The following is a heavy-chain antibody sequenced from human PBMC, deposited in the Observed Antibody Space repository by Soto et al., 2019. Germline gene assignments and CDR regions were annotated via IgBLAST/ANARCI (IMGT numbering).Heavy chain of an antibody. J-gene: IGHJ4*02. CDR1: GFTFSSYG. D-gene: IGHD2-2*01. CDR3: AKALRGVVVPAAMIVDY. V-gene: IGHV3-30*18. CDR2: ISYDGSNK. Sequence: QVQLVESGGGVVQPGRSLRLSCAASGFTFSSYGMHWVRQAPGKGLEWVAVISYDGSNKYYADSVKGRFTISRDNSKNTRYLQMNSVRAEDTAVYYCAKALRGVVVPAAMIVDYWGQGTLVTVSS.